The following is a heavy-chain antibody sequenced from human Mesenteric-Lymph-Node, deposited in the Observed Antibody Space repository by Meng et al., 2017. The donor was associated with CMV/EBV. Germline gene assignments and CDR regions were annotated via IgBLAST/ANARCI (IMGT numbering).Heavy chain of an antibody. CDR3: ARDKIAARRGYYYGMDV. V-gene: IGHV3-7*01. D-gene: IGHD6-6*01. CDR1: GFTFSSYW. CDR2: IKQDGSEK. J-gene: IGHJ6*02. Sequence: GGSLRLSCASSGFTFSSYWMNWVRQAPGKGLEWVANIKQDGSEKYYVDSVKGRFTISRDNAKNSLYLQMNSLRAEDTAVYYCARDKIAARRGYYYGMDVWGQGTTVTVSS.